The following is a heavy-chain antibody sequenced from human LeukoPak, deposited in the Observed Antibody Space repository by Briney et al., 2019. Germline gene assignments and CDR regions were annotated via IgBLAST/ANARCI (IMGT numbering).Heavy chain of an antibody. CDR2: IYYSGST. J-gene: IGHJ4*02. D-gene: IGHD1-7*01. CDR3: ARSRNWNYRYYFDY. CDR1: GGSISSYY. Sequence: SETLSLTCTVSGGSISSYYWSWIRQPPGKGLEWIGYIYYSGSTNYNPSLKSRVTISVDTSKNQFSLKLSSVTAADTAVYYCARSRNWNYRYYFDYWGQGTLVTVSS. V-gene: IGHV4-59*08.